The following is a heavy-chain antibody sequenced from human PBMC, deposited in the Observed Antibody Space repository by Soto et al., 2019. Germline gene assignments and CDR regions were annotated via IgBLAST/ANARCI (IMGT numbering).Heavy chain of an antibody. CDR1: SGSISSSNW. D-gene: IGHD4-17*01. Sequence: QVQLQESGPGLVKPSGTLSLTCAVSSGSISSSNWWSWVRQPPGKGLEWIGEIYHSGSTNYNPSLKSRVTISVDKSKNQVSLKLSSVTAADTALYYCAGDQRAYGDHVGGGFDDWGQGTLVTVSS. CDR2: IYHSGST. J-gene: IGHJ4*02. CDR3: AGDQRAYGDHVGGGFDD. V-gene: IGHV4-4*02.